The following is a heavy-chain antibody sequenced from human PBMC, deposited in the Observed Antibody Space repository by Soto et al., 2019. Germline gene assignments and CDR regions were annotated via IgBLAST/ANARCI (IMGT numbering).Heavy chain of an antibody. J-gene: IGHJ4*02. CDR2: LCGDGCGK. Sequence: PGGSLTLSCAASGVSLSRYWMHWVRHAPGRGLEWVSLLCGDGCGKSYADSVKGRFFISRDIARNTLFLQMNSLRAEYTAVYYCASVLGWPDYWGRGTSVTVSS. V-gene: IGHV3-74*01. D-gene: IGHD3-3*01. CDR3: ASVLGWPDY. CDR1: GVSLSRYW.